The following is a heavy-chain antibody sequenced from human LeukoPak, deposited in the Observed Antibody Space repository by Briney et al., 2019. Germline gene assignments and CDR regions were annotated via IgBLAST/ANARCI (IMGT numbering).Heavy chain of an antibody. CDR3: ARRVLWESQFDY. CDR1: GGTFSSYA. J-gene: IGHJ4*02. V-gene: IGHV1-8*02. D-gene: IGHD1-26*01. Sequence: GASVKVSCKASGGTFSSYAISWVRQPPGQGLEWMGWINPNSGGTNYAQKFQGRVTMTRDMSTSTVYMELSSLRSEDTAVYYCARRVLWESQFDYWGQGTLVTVSS. CDR2: INPNSGGT.